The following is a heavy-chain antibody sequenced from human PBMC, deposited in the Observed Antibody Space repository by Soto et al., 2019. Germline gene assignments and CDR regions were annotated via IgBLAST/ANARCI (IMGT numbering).Heavy chain of an antibody. CDR2: IIPIFGTA. CDR3: ARVPTRSIAARGWFDP. Sequence: SVKVSCKASGCTFSSYAISWVRQAPGQGLEWMGGIIPIFGTANYAQKFQGRVTITADESTSTAYMELSSLRSEDTAVYYCARVPTRSIAARGWFDPWGQGTLVTVSS. J-gene: IGHJ5*02. D-gene: IGHD6-6*01. CDR1: GCTFSSYA. V-gene: IGHV1-69*13.